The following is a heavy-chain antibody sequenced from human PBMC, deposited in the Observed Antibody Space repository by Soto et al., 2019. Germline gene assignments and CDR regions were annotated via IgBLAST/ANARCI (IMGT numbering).Heavy chain of an antibody. D-gene: IGHD5-12*01. CDR3: AADGGWLQLTFDY. Sequence: GASVEVSCKASGFTFTSSAVQWVRQARGQRLEWIGWIVVGSGNTNYAQKFQERVTITRDMSTSTAYMELSSLRSEDTAVYYCAADGGWLQLTFDYWGQGTLVTVSS. CDR2: IVVGSGNT. J-gene: IGHJ4*02. CDR1: GFTFTSSA. V-gene: IGHV1-58*01.